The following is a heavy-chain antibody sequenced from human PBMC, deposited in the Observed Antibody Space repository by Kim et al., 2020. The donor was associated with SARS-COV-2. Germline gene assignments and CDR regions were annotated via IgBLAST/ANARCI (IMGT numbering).Heavy chain of an antibody. CDR2: ISAYNGNT. CDR3: ARDETIAAVTGPHVMTTVTPDAFDI. Sequence: ASVKVSCKTSGYTFTSYGISWVRQAPGQGLEWMGWISAYNGNTNYAQKLQGRVTMTTDTSTSTAYMELRSLRSDDTAVYYCARDETIAAVTGPHVMTTVTPDAFDIWGQGTMVTVSS. CDR1: GYTFTSYG. D-gene: IGHD4-17*01. J-gene: IGHJ3*02. V-gene: IGHV1-18*01.